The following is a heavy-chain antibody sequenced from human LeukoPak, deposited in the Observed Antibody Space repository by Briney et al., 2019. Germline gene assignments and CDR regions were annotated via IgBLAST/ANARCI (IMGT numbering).Heavy chain of an antibody. CDR3: ARDGNSYYDILTGLFDY. J-gene: IGHJ4*02. CDR1: GYTFTSYY. D-gene: IGHD3-9*01. V-gene: IGHV1-46*01. CDR2: INPSGGST. Sequence: WASVKVSCKASGYTFTSYYMHWVRQAPGQGLEWVGIINPSGGSTSYAQKFQGRVTMTRDTSTSTVYMELSSLRSEDTAVYYCARDGNSYYDILTGLFDYWGQGTLVTVSS.